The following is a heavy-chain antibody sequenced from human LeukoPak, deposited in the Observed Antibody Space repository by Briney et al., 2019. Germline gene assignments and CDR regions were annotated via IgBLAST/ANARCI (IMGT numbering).Heavy chain of an antibody. CDR3: ARDLVPAAIGRDAFDI. J-gene: IGHJ3*02. D-gene: IGHD2-2*02. V-gene: IGHV4-59*12. Sequence: SETLSLTCTVSGGSISSYYWSWIRQPPGKGLEWIGYIYYSGSTNYNPSLKSRVTISVDTSKNQFSLKLSSVTAADTAVYYCARDLVPAAIGRDAFDIWGQGTMVTVSS. CDR2: IYYSGST. CDR1: GGSISSYY.